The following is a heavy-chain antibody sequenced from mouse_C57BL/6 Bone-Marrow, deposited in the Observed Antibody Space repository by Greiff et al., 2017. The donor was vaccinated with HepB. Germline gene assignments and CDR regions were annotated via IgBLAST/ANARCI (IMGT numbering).Heavy chain of an antibody. V-gene: IGHV1-64*01. J-gene: IGHJ2*01. CDR1: GYTFTGYW. Sequence: QVQLQQSGAELMKPGASVKLSCKATGYTFTGYWMHWVKQRPGQGLEWIGMIHPNSGSTNYNEKFKSKATLTVDKSSSTAYMQLSSLTSEDSAVYYCARSGFSYWGQGTTLTVSS. D-gene: IGHD3-1*01. CDR2: IHPNSGST. CDR3: ARSGFSY.